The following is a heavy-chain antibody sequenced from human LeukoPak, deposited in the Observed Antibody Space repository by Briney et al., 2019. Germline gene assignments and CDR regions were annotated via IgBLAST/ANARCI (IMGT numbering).Heavy chain of an antibody. D-gene: IGHD2-2*01. V-gene: IGHV4-30-2*01. CDR3: AGADIVVVPAAKGAFDI. CDR1: GGSISSGGYS. Sequence: SETLSLTCTVSGGSISSGGYSWSWIRQPPGKGLGWIGYIYHSGSTYYNPSLKGRVTISVDRSKNQFSLKLSSVTAADTAVYYCAGADIVVVPAAKGAFDIWGQGTMVTVSS. J-gene: IGHJ3*02. CDR2: IYHSGST.